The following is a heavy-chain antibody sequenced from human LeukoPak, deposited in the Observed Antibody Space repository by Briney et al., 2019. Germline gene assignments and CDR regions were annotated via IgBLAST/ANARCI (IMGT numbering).Heavy chain of an antibody. CDR2: ISSSTYI. J-gene: IGHJ4*02. V-gene: IGHV3-21*01. CDR3: ARDGGSGSYRFDY. CDR1: GFTFSRYS. D-gene: IGHD1-26*01. Sequence: KPGGSLRLSCAASGFTFSRYSMNWVRQAPGKGLEWVSSISSSTYIYYADSVKGRFTISRDNAKNSLYLQMNSLRAEDTAVYYCARDGGSGSYRFDYWGQGTLVTVSS.